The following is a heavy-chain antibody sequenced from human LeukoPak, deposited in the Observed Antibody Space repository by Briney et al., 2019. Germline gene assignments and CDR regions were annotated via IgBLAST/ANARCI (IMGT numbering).Heavy chain of an antibody. CDR2: ISSSSSCI. Sequence: GGSLRLSCAASGFTFSSYSMNWVRQAPGKGLEWVSSISSSSSCIYYADSVKGRFTISRDNAKNSLYLQMNSLRAEDTAVYYCARDRDIVVVPAPLDYWGQGTLVTVSS. J-gene: IGHJ4*02. V-gene: IGHV3-21*01. D-gene: IGHD2-2*01. CDR1: GFTFSSYS. CDR3: ARDRDIVVVPAPLDY.